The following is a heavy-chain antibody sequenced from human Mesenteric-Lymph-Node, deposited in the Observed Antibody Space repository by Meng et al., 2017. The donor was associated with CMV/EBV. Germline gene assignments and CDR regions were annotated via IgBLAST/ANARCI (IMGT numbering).Heavy chain of an antibody. V-gene: IGHV4-39*07. Sequence: SETLSLTCTVSAGSISSSHYYWGWIRQPPGKGLVWVGSIYYNGSTYYNPSLKSRVGMSVDMSKNQFSLNLGSVTAADTAVYYCASLPNTATYFDYWGQGALVTVSS. CDR3: ASLPNTATYFDY. D-gene: IGHD5-18*01. CDR2: IYYNGST. J-gene: IGHJ4*02. CDR1: AGSISSSHYY.